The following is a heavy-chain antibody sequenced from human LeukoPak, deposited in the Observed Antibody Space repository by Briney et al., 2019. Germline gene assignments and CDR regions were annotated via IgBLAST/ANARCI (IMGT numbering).Heavy chain of an antibody. D-gene: IGHD4/OR15-4a*01. V-gene: IGHV4-34*01. CDR3: AREGGANRPLDY. Sequence: PSETLSLTCAVYGRSFSGYYWSWIRQPPGKGLEWIGEINHSGSTNYNPSLKSRVTISVDTSKNQFSLKLSSVTAADTAVYYCAREGGANRPLDYWGQGTLVTVSS. CDR1: GRSFSGYY. CDR2: INHSGST. J-gene: IGHJ4*02.